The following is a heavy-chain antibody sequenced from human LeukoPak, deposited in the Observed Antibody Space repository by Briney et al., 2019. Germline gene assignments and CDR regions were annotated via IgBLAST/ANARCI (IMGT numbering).Heavy chain of an antibody. D-gene: IGHD3-22*01. V-gene: IGHV3-23*01. CDR1: GFTFSSYA. Sequence: GGSLRLSCAASGFTFSSYAMSWVRKAPGKGLEWVSAISGSGGSTYYADSVKGRFTISRDNSRNTLYLQMNSLRAEDTVVYYCAKDLLYYYDSSGYYSSLLEDDYWGQGTLVTVSS. CDR2: ISGSGGST. J-gene: IGHJ4*02. CDR3: AKDLLYYYDSSGYYSSLLEDDY.